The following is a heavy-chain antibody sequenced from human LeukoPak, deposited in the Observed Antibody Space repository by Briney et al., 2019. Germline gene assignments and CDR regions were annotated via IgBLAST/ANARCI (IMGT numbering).Heavy chain of an antibody. CDR2: ISTYNGNT. J-gene: IGHJ2*01. CDR1: GYTFTKYG. D-gene: IGHD6-13*01. CDR3: ARDREVAAAGTSAYWYFDL. Sequence: ASVKVSCKASGYTFTKYGITWVRQAPGQGLEWMGWISTYNGNTNYAQKLQGRVTMTTDTSTSTAYMELRSLISDDAAVYYCARDREVAAAGTSAYWYFDLWGRGTLVTVSS. V-gene: IGHV1-18*01.